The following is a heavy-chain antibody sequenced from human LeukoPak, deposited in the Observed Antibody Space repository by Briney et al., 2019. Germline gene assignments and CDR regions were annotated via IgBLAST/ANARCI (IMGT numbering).Heavy chain of an antibody. D-gene: IGHD1-26*01. Sequence: SETLSLTCAVYGGSFSGYYWSWIRQPPGKGLEWIGSIYYSGSTYYNPSLKSRVTISVDTSKNQFSLKLSSVTAADTAVYYCARHEPRVIIVGAEQIWGQGTMVTVSS. CDR2: IYYSGST. J-gene: IGHJ3*02. CDR1: GGSFSGYY. V-gene: IGHV4-34*01. CDR3: ARHEPRVIIVGAEQI.